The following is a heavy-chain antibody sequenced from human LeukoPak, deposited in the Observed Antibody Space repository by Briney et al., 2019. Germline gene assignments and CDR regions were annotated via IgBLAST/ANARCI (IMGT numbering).Heavy chain of an antibody. D-gene: IGHD6-19*01. CDR2: IYYSGST. CDR1: GGSISSGDYY. CDR3: ARAAVAGRDIDY. J-gene: IGHJ4*02. Sequence: PSQTPSLTCTVSGGSISSGDYYWSWIRQPPGKGLEWIGYIYYSGSTYYNPSLKSRVTISVDTSKNQFSLKLSSVTAADTAVYYCARAAVAGRDIDYWGQGTLVTVSS. V-gene: IGHV4-30-4*01.